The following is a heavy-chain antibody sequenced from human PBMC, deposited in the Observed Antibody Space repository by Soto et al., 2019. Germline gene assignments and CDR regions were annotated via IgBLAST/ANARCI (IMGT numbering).Heavy chain of an antibody. CDR1: GYTFTSYG. D-gene: IGHD4-4*01. Sequence: ASVKVSCKASGYTFTSYGISWVRQAPGQGLEWMGWISAYNGNTNYAQKLQGRVTMTTDTSTSTAYMELRSLRSDDTAVYYCARDPDSNYDGYMDVCGKGTTVTVSS. J-gene: IGHJ6*03. V-gene: IGHV1-18*01. CDR2: ISAYNGNT. CDR3: ARDPDSNYDGYMDV.